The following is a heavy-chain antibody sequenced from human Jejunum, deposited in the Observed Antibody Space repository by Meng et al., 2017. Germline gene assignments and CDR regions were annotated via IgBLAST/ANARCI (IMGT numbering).Heavy chain of an antibody. D-gene: IGHD5-24*01. J-gene: IGHJ4*01. CDR2: ISASGRIL. CDR3: ARGIDGYNFN. Sequence: GESLKISCAASGFTFPNYEMNLVRQAPGKGLEWGSYISASGRILSYADSVKGRFTISRDNAQNSLYLQMDSLRAEDTAVYYCARGIDGYNFNWGQGTLVTVSS. V-gene: IGHV3-48*03. CDR1: GFTFPNYE.